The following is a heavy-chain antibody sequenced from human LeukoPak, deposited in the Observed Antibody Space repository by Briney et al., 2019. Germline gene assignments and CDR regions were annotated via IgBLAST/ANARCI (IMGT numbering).Heavy chain of an antibody. J-gene: IGHJ4*02. CDR1: GFTFSNSW. CDR2: IKEDGSEN. Sequence: GGSLRLSCAASGFTFSNSWMYWVRQAPGKGLEWVANIKEDGSENYYADSVKGRFTISRDNAKISLYLEMNSLRAEDTAVYYCARGFLAAAGTFDYWGQGTLVTVSS. D-gene: IGHD6-13*01. CDR3: ARGFLAAAGTFDY. V-gene: IGHV3-7*01.